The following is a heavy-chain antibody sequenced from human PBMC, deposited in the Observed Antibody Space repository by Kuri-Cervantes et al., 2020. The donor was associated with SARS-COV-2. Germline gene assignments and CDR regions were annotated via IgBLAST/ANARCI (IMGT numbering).Heavy chain of an antibody. J-gene: IGHJ4*02. D-gene: IGHD3-22*01. CDR2: INPSDGST. V-gene: IGHV1-46*01. CDR3: ARERYYYGSSGYDFDY. Sequence: ASVKVSCKASGYTFTSYYMHWVRQAPGQGLEWMGIINPSDGSTRNAQKFQGRVTMTRDTSTSTVYMELSSLRSEDTAVYYCARERYYYGSSGYDFDYWGQGTLVTVSS. CDR1: GYTFTSYY.